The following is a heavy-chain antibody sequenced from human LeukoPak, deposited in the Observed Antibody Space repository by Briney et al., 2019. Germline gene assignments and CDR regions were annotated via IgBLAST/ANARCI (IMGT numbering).Heavy chain of an antibody. J-gene: IGHJ4*02. CDR3: ARDQGSGNYYFDDY. Sequence: ASVKVSCKASGYTFTRYYMHWVRQAPGQGLEWMGIINPSDGSTSYAQKFQGRVTLTRDTSTSTVYMELSSLRFEDTAVYYCARDQGSGNYYFDDYWGQGTLVTVSS. V-gene: IGHV1-46*01. CDR1: GYTFTRYY. D-gene: IGHD1-26*01. CDR2: INPSDGST.